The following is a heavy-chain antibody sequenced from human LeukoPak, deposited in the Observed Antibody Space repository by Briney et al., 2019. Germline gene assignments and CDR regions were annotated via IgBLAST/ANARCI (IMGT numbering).Heavy chain of an antibody. V-gene: IGHV4-4*02. D-gene: IGHD3-22*01. CDR1: GASINSSNW. CDR3: ARGQRYYDSSGYPEDGFDV. J-gene: IGHJ3*01. Sequence: SETLSLTCAVSGASINSSNWWSWVRQSPGRGLEWIGEIYHSGSTNYNPSLKSRVIISVDKSKNQFSLKVTSVTAADTAMYYCARGQRYYDSSGYPEDGFDVWGQGTMVTVSS. CDR2: IYHSGST.